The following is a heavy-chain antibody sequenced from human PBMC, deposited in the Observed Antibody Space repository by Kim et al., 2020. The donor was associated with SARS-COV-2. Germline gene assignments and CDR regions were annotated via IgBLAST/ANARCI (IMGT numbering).Heavy chain of an antibody. CDR3: ARRGYSGSYLDASDI. Sequence: ASVKVSCKASGYTFTSYYMHWVRQAPGQGLEWMGIINPSGGSTSYAQKFQGRVTMTRDTSTSTVYMELSSLRSEDTAVYYCARRGYSGSYLDASDIWGQGTMVTVSS. J-gene: IGHJ3*02. CDR1: GYTFTSYY. CDR2: INPSGGST. V-gene: IGHV1-46*01. D-gene: IGHD1-26*01.